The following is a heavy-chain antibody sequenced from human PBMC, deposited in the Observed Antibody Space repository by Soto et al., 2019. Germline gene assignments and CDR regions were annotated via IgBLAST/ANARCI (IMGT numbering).Heavy chain of an antibody. D-gene: IGHD3-3*01. V-gene: IGHV1-3*01. J-gene: IGHJ5*02. CDR3: ARDYYDFWSGYTRSRPGPVLT. CDR1: GYTFTSYA. Sequence: GASVKVSCKASGYTFTSYAMHWVRQAPGQRLEWMGWINAGNGNTKYSQKFQGRVTITRDTSASTAYMELSSLRSEDTAVYYCARDYYDFWSGYTRSRPGPVLTWGQGTLVTVSS. CDR2: INAGNGNT.